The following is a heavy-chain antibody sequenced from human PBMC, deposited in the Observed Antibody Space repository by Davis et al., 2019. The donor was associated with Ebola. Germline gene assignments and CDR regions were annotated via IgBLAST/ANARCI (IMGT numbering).Heavy chain of an antibody. Sequence: GESLKISCGASGFTFSSYAMSWVRQAPGKGLEWVSGISGSGGSTYYADSVKGRFTISRDNSKNTLYLQMNSLRVEDTAVYYCASSVATPGAFDIWGQGTMVTVSS. V-gene: IGHV3-23*01. CDR1: GFTFSSYA. J-gene: IGHJ3*02. CDR2: ISGSGGST. CDR3: ASSVATPGAFDI. D-gene: IGHD2-15*01.